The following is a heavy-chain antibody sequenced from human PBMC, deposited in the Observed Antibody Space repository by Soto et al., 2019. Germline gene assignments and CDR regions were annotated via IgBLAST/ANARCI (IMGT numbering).Heavy chain of an antibody. J-gene: IGHJ5*02. CDR1: GDSLSSDY. CDR3: ARGVIRGWGGGDGFDP. V-gene: IGHV4-59*01. Sequence: QVQLQESGPGLVKPSETLSLTCSVSGDSLSSDYWTWIRQSPEMGLEWIASVSYTGRTHYNPSLKSRVTISVDTSKSQVSVRLTSVTTADTAIYYRARGVIRGWGGGDGFDPWGQGVRVTVSA. D-gene: IGHD3-10*01. CDR2: VSYTGRT.